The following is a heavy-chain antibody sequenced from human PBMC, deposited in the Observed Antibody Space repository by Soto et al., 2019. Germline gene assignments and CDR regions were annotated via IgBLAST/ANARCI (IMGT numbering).Heavy chain of an antibody. CDR3: VKIHDHCSSYLCMHA. CDR1: GGYINSYY. J-gene: IGHJ6*02. CDR2: IYYSGST. D-gene: IGHD1-26*01. V-gene: IGHV4-59*01. Sequence: SETLSLTCTVSGGYINSYYWNWIRQPPGKGLEWIGYIYYSGSTNYNPSLKSRVVISVDTSKNQFSLKLRSVTAADTAMYYCVKIHDHCSSYLCMHAWRHAPTVTVSS.